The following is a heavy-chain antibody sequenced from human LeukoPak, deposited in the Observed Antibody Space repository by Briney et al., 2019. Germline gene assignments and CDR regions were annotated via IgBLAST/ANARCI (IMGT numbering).Heavy chain of an antibody. D-gene: IGHD6-19*01. CDR2: ISYDGSNK. V-gene: IGHV3-30*04. CDR3: ARTVPGHPDDYFDY. J-gene: IGHJ4*02. Sequence: GGSLRLSCAASGFTFSSYAMHWVRQAPGKGLEWVAVISYDGSNKYYADSVKGRFTISRDNSKNTLYLQMNSLRAEDTAVYYCARTVPGHPDDYFDYWGQGTLVTVSS. CDR1: GFTFSSYA.